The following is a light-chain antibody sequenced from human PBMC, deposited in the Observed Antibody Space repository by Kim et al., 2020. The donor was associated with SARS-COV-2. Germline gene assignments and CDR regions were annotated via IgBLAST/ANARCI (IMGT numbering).Light chain of an antibody. CDR3: AVWDDDVDGWV. CDR2: IND. Sequence: GQTVTISCSGSISNIGYNPVNWYQQVPGTAPKLLIYINDRRPSGVPDRFSGSKSGTSGSLAITGLQSEDEADYYCAVWDDDVDGWVFGGGTQLTVL. J-gene: IGLJ3*02. V-gene: IGLV1-44*01. CDR1: ISNIGYNP.